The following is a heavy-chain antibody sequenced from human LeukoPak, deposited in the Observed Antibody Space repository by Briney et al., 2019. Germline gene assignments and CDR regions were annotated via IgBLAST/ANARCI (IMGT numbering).Heavy chain of an antibody. CDR2: IKRDGSEK. D-gene: IGHD2-2*01. J-gene: IGHJ4*02. V-gene: IGHV3-7*01. Sequence: PGGSLRLSCAASEVTFSNYWMSWFRQAPGKGLEWLANIKRDGSEKYYVDSVKGRFTISRDNDKNTLYLQMNSLRVEDTAVYYCAREHATSSSSDYWGQGTLVTVSS. CDR3: AREHATSSSSDY. CDR1: EVTFSNYW.